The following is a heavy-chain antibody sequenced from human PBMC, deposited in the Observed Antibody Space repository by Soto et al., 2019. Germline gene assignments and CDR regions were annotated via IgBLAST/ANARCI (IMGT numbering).Heavy chain of an antibody. CDR1: GFTFSNAW. Sequence: LRLSCAASGFTFSNAWMSWVRQAPGKGLEWVGRIKSKTDGGTTDYAAPVKGRFTISRDDSKNTLSLQMNSLKTEDTAVYYCTTVRGTYGVEYFLHWGQGTPVTVSS. J-gene: IGHJ1*01. CDR3: TTVRGTYGVEYFLH. CDR2: IKSKTDGGTT. D-gene: IGHD4-17*01. V-gene: IGHV3-15*01.